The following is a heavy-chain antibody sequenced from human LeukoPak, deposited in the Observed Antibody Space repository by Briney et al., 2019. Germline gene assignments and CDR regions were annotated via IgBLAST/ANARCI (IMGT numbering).Heavy chain of an antibody. V-gene: IGHV4-39*01. CDR3: STYYFDSSGYLTGFDY. CDR1: GGSISGSSWF. Sequence: PSETLSLTCTVSGGSISGSSWFWGWRRQPPGKGLEWIGSVSSGGTTYYNPSLKSRVTISVSTSKTQFSLKLSTVTAADTAIYYCSTYYFDSSGYLTGFDYWGQGTLVTVSS. D-gene: IGHD3-22*01. J-gene: IGHJ4*02. CDR2: VSSGGTT.